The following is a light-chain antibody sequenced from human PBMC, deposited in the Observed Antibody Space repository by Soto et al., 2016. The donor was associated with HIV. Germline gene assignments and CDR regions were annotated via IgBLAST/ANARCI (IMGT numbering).Light chain of an antibody. J-gene: IGKJ1*01. CDR1: QSISSW. CDR2: KAS. V-gene: IGKV1-5*03. Sequence: DIQMTQSPSTLSASVGDRVTITCRASQSISSWLAWYQQKPGKAPKLLIYKASSLESGVPSRFSGDGSGTEFTLTISSLQPDDFATYYCQQYNNYQWTFGQGTKVEIK. CDR3: QQYNNYQWT.